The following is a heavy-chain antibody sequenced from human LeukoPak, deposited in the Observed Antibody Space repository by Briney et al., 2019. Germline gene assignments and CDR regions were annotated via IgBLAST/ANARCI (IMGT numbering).Heavy chain of an antibody. Sequence: ETLSLTCAVYGGSFSGYYWSWIRQPPGKGLEWVSSISSSSSYIYYADSVKGRFTISRDNAKNSLYLQMNSLRAEDTAVYYCAKDPNFYYCMDVWGKGTTVTISS. CDR3: AKDPNFYYCMDV. V-gene: IGHV3-21*04. CDR1: GGSFSGYY. CDR2: ISSSSSYI. J-gene: IGHJ6*03.